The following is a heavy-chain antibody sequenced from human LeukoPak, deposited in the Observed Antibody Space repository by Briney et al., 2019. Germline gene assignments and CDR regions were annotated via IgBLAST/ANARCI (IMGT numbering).Heavy chain of an antibody. Sequence: SETLSLTCAVYGGSFSGYYWSWIRQPPGKGLEWIGEINHSGSTNYNPSLKSRVTISVDTSKNQFSLKLSSVTAADTAVYYCARSVYYYDSSGYYLTGYFDYWGQGTLVTVSS. V-gene: IGHV4-34*01. CDR3: ARSVYYYDSSGYYLTGYFDY. CDR1: GGSFSGYY. D-gene: IGHD3-22*01. J-gene: IGHJ4*02. CDR2: INHSGST.